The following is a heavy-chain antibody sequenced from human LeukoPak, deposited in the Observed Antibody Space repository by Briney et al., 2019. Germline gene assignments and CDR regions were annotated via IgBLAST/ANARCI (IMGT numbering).Heavy chain of an antibody. Sequence: GGSLRLSCAASGFTFSSYSMNWVRQAPGKGLEWVSSISGSSSYIYYADSVKGRFTISRDNAKNSLYLQMNSLRAEDTAVYYCARDSAPAAIRGAFDIWGQGTMVTVSS. CDR2: ISGSSSYI. CDR1: GFTFSSYS. CDR3: ARDSAPAAIRGAFDI. V-gene: IGHV3-21*01. J-gene: IGHJ3*02. D-gene: IGHD2-2*02.